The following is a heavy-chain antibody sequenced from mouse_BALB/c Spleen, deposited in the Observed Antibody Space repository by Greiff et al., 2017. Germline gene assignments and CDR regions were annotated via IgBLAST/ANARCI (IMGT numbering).Heavy chain of an antibody. J-gene: IGHJ3*01. Sequence: DVKLQESGPGLVKPSQSLSLTCTVTGYSITSDYAWNWIRQFPGNKLEWMGYISYSGSTSYNPSLKSRISITRDTSKNQFFLQLNSVTTEDTATYYCARDDYDTFFAYWGQGTLVTVSA. V-gene: IGHV3-2*02. CDR1: GYSITSDYA. D-gene: IGHD2-4*01. CDR2: ISYSGST. CDR3: ARDDYDTFFAY.